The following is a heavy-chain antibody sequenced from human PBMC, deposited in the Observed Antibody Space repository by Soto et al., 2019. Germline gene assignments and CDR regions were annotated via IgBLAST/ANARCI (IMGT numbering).Heavy chain of an antibody. V-gene: IGHV3-15*01. CDR2: IKSNTDGGTT. CDR3: TPDPILAAAGGSDP. CDR1: GFTFIYAW. Sequence: EVQLVESGGGLVKPGGSLRLSCEASGFTFIYAWMSWVRQAPGKGLEWVGHIKSNTDGGTTDYAAPVNGRFTISRDDSKTPPYLQMSSLKTEDTAVYYCTPDPILAAAGGSDPWGQGTLVTVSS. D-gene: IGHD6-13*01. J-gene: IGHJ5*02.